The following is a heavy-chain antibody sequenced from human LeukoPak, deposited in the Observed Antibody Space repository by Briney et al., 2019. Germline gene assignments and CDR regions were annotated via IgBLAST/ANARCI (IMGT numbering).Heavy chain of an antibody. Sequence: GGSLRLSCAASGFTFSSYGMSWVRQAPGKGLEWVSAISGSGGSTYYADSVKGRFTISRDNSKNTLYLQMNSLRAEDTAVYYCARGPRGYSYPPDYWGQGTLVTVSS. J-gene: IGHJ4*02. CDR1: GFTFSSYG. CDR2: ISGSGGST. V-gene: IGHV3-23*01. D-gene: IGHD5-18*01. CDR3: ARGPRGYSYPPDY.